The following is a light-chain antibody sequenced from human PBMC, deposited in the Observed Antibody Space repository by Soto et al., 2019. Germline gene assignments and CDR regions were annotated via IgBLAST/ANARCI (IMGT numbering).Light chain of an antibody. CDR2: EVS. CDR3: SSYTSSSTLV. CDR1: SSDVGGYKY. J-gene: IGLJ3*02. Sequence: QSVLTQPASVSGSPGQSITISCTGTSSDVGGYKYVSWYQQHPGKAPKLMIYEVSNRPSGVSNRFSGSKSGNTAFLTISGLQAEDETDYYCSSYTSSSTLVFGGGTKLTVL. V-gene: IGLV2-14*01.